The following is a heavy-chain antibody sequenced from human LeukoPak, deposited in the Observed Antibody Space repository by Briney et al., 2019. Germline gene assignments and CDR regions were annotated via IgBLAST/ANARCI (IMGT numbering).Heavy chain of an antibody. V-gene: IGHV4-59*01. J-gene: IGHJ4*02. Sequence: SETLSLTCTVSGGSISSCYWSWIRQPPGKGLEWIGYIYYSGSTNYNPSLKSRVTISVDTSKNQFSLKLSSVTAADTAVYYCARAINNYDILTGYYPSYFDYWGQGTLVTVSS. D-gene: IGHD3-9*01. CDR1: GGSISSCY. CDR2: IYYSGST. CDR3: ARAINNYDILTGYYPSYFDY.